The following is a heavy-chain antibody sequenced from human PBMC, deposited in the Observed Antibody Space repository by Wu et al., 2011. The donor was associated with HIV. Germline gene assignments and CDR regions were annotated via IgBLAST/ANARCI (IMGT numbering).Heavy chain of an antibody. CDR2: FPPEYGES. J-gene: IGHJ4*02. CDR1: GHTLIELS. Sequence: QVQLEQSGAEMKKPGASMKVSCKVSGHTLIELSMHWVRQTPGKGLEWMGGFPPEYGESIYAQKFQGRVTMTEDTSTDTAYMELSSLRSEDTAVYYCVTGHMVRGVIITKYYFDYWAREPCSPSPQ. V-gene: IGHV1-24*01. D-gene: IGHD3-10*01. CDR3: VTGHMVRGVIITKYYFDY.